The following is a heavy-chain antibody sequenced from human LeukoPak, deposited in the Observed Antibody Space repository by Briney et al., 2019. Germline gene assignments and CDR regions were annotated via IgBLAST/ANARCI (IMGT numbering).Heavy chain of an antibody. CDR2: IFPADSDT. CDR3: ARPPGVGATSFDY. D-gene: IGHD1-26*01. V-gene: IGHV5-51*01. CDR1: GYSFSNYW. Sequence: GESLKISCQGAGYSFSNYWIGWVRRMPGKVLEWMGIIFPADSDTRYSPSLQGQVTISVDKSISSAYLQWSSLKASDSAMYYCARPPGVGATSFDYWGQGTLVTVSS. J-gene: IGHJ4*02.